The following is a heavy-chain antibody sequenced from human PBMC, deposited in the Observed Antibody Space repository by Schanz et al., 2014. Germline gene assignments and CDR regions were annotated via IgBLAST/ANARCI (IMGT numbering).Heavy chain of an antibody. V-gene: IGHV4-4*02. Sequence: QVQLQQWGAGLLKPSGTLSLTCAVSGASISSSNWWSWVRQPPGKGLEWIGFISYSGSTYYNPSLRSRVTISVDTSKNQFSLNLSSATAADTAVYYCARDRGHGDLPGDIWGQGTMVTVSS. CDR3: ARDRGHGDLPGDI. CDR2: ISYSGST. J-gene: IGHJ3*02. D-gene: IGHD4-17*01. CDR1: GASISSSNW.